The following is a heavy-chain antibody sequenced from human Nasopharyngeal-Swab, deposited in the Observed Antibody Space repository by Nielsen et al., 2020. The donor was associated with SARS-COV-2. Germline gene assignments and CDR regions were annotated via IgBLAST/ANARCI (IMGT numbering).Heavy chain of an antibody. CDR2: IWYDGSNK. D-gene: IGHD4-17*01. J-gene: IGHJ6*02. CDR3: ARDLATVTTTPEMDV. Sequence: VRQAPGKGLEWVAVIWYDGSNKYYADSVKGRFTISRDNSKNTLYLQMNSLRAEDTAVYYWARDLATVTTTPEMDVWGQGTTVTVSS. V-gene: IGHV3-33*01.